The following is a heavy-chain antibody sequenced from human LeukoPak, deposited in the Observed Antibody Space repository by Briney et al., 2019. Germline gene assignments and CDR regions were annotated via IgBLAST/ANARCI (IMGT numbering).Heavy chain of an antibody. CDR2: IYYSGNT. J-gene: IGHJ6*02. Sequence: PSETLSLTCSVSGGSISNYYWTWIRQPPGKGLEWIGYIYYSGNTNYNPSPKSRVTISLDTSKNQLSLKLTSVTAAGTAVYYCARCSRGTSVGMDVWGQGTTVTVSS. D-gene: IGHD1-1*01. CDR1: GGSISNYY. V-gene: IGHV4-59*08. CDR3: ARCSRGTSVGMDV.